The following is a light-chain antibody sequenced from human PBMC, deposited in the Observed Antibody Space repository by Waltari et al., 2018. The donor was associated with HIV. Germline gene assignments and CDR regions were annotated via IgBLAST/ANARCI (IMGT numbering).Light chain of an antibody. J-gene: IGKJ1*01. CDR2: GTS. CDR3: HHYNNWRET. CDR1: QSVNSN. Sequence: ELLMTQSPATLSVSPGERATLSYRASQSVNSNLAWYQQKPGQTPRLLIYGTSTRATDIPARFSGSGSGTEFTLTISSLQSEDFAVYYCHHYNNWRETFGQGTKVEIK. V-gene: IGKV3-15*01.